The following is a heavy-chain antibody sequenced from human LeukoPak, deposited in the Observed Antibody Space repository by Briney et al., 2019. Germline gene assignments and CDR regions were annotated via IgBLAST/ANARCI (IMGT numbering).Heavy chain of an antibody. J-gene: IGHJ6*03. CDR1: GGSISSGSYY. CDR3: ARHSPSTIFGVVDYYYYMDV. D-gene: IGHD3-3*01. CDR2: IYYSGST. Sequence: SETLSLTCTVSGGSISSGSYYWSWIRQPPGKGLEWIGYIYYSGSTNYNPSLKSRVTISVDTSKNQFSLKLTSVTAADTAVYYCARHSPSTIFGVVDYYYYMDVWGKGTTVTVSS. V-gene: IGHV4-61*01.